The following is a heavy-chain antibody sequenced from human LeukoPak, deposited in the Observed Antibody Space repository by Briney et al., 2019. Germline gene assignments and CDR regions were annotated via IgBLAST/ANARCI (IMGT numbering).Heavy chain of an antibody. CDR1: GGSFSGYY. V-gene: IGHV4-34*01. D-gene: IGHD6-6*01. J-gene: IGHJ5*02. Sequence: SETLSLTCAVYGGSFSGYYWSWIRQPPGKGLEWIGEINPSGSTNYNPSLKSRVTISVDTSKNQFSLKLSSVTAADTAVYYCARGARRSYSSSSWNWFDPWGQGTLVTVSS. CDR2: INPSGST. CDR3: ARGARRSYSSSSWNWFDP.